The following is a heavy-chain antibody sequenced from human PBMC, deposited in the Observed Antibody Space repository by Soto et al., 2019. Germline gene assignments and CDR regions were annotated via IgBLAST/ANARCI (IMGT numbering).Heavy chain of an antibody. D-gene: IGHD1-26*01. J-gene: IGHJ6*02. V-gene: IGHV3-23*01. CDR1: GFTFNNYA. CDR3: AKRLGAGYGMDV. Sequence: EVQLLESGGGLVQPGGSLRLSCAASGFTFNNYAMSWVRQAPGKGLEWVSAISSSGGSTYYADSVKGRFTISRDNSKNTLYLPTNSLRAEDTAVYYCAKRLGAGYGMDVWGQGTKVTVSS. CDR2: ISSSGGST.